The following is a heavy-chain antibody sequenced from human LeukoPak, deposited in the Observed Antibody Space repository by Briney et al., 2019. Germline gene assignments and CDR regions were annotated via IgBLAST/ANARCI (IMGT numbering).Heavy chain of an antibody. CDR2: INPNSGGT. V-gene: IGHV1-2*02. Sequence: ASVKVSCKASGYTFTGYYMHWVRQAPGQGLEWMGWINPNSGGTNYAQKFQGRVTMTRDTSISTAYMELSRLRSDDTAVYYCARDELRYYDFWSGYYTENGYWGQGTLVTVSS. D-gene: IGHD3-3*01. CDR3: ARDELRYYDFWSGYYTENGY. J-gene: IGHJ4*02. CDR1: GYTFTGYY.